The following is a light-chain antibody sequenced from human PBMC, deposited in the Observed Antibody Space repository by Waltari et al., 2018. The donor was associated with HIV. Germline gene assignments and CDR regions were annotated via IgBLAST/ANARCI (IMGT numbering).Light chain of an antibody. CDR2: RGN. CDR1: NIGTKN. Sequence: SYELTQPLSVSVALGQTARITCGGNNIGTKNVHWYQQKPGQAPHLVIYRGNNRPSGTPERFSGSNSGNTATLTISRAQAGDEADYYCQVWDSSTVVFGTGTKVTVL. J-gene: IGLJ1*01. V-gene: IGLV3-9*01. CDR3: QVWDSSTVV.